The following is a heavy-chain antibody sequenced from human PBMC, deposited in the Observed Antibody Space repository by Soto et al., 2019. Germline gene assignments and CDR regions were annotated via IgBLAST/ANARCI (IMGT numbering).Heavy chain of an antibody. D-gene: IGHD3-22*01. V-gene: IGHV1-18*01. CDR3: ERDYYDSGGYYPDYYYNGMDV. J-gene: IGHJ6*02. Sequence: QVQLVQSGAEVKKPGASVKVSCKASGYTFTSYGISWVRQAPGQGLEWMGWISAYNGNTNYPQKLQGRVTMTTDTSTRTADMMLRSLRSDDTAVYYCERDYYDSGGYYPDYYYNGMDVWGQGTTVPVSS. CDR1: GYTFTSYG. CDR2: ISAYNGNT.